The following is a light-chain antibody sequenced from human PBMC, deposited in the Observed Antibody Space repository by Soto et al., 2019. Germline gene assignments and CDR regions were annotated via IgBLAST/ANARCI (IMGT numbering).Light chain of an antibody. CDR1: QSISSSY. CDR3: QQYGSSPGT. CDR2: GAC. Sequence: EIVLTQSPGTLSLSPGERATLSRRASQSISSSYLAWYQQKPGQAPRLLIYGACSRATGIPDRFSGSGSGTDFTLTISRLEPEDFAVYYCQQYGSSPGTFGQGTKLEIK. J-gene: IGKJ2*01. V-gene: IGKV3-20*01.